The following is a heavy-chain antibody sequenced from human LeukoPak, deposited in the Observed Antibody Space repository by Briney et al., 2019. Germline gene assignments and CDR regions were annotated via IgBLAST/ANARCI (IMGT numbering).Heavy chain of an antibody. CDR3: ARGDSIFVH. CDR1: GFTVRTNY. V-gene: IGHV3-53*01. D-gene: IGHD4-11*01. Sequence: GGSLRLSCAVSGFTVRTNYISWVRQAPGKGLGWVSVIHSNGGKHYADSVKGRFRISRDEGTNTVYLQMNSLGVGDTALYYCARGDSIFVHWGQGTPVTVSS. J-gene: IGHJ4*02. CDR2: IHSNGGK.